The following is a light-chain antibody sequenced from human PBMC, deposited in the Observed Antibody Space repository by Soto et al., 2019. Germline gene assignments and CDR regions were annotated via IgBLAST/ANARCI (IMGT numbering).Light chain of an antibody. CDR3: QQHNSFPIP. CDR1: QGISSF. J-gene: IGKJ3*01. CDR2: GAS. Sequence: IPLTQSPSSLSASVGDRVTITCRASQGISSFLAWYQQKPGKAPKLLIYGASIFQSGVPAKFSGSGSGTQFTLTIVSLQPEDFATHYFQQHNSFPIPYGPGTKVDLK. V-gene: IGKV1-9*01.